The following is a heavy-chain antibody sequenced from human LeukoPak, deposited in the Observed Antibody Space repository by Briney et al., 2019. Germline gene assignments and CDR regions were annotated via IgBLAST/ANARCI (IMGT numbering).Heavy chain of an antibody. D-gene: IGHD2-15*01. J-gene: IGHJ4*02. CDR2: ISGSGGST. CDR3: AKGRCCSGGSCYPSGPFDY. Sequence: GGSLRLSCAASGFTFSSYAMSWVRQAPGKGLEWVSAISGSGGSTYYADSVKGRFTISRDNSKNTLYLQMNSLRAEDTAVYYCAKGRCCSGGSCYPSGPFDYWGQGTLVTVSS. CDR1: GFTFSSYA. V-gene: IGHV3-23*01.